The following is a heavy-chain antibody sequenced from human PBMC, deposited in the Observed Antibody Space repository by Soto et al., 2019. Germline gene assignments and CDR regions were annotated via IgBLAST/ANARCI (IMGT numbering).Heavy chain of an antibody. J-gene: IGHJ5*02. V-gene: IGHV4-34*01. D-gene: IGHD3-3*01. CDR2: INHSGST. CDR3: AGFFGSRYGRVDP. Sequence: SETLSLTCAVYGGSFSNYYWSWIRQSPGKGLEWIGEINHSGSTNYIPSLKSRVTISLGTSKNQFSLTLSSVTAADTAVYYCAGFFGSRYGRVDPWGQGTLVTVSP. CDR1: GGSFSNYY.